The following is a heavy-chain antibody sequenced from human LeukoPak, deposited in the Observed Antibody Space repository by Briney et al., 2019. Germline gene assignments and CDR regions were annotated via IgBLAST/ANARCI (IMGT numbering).Heavy chain of an antibody. CDR2: ISYDGSNK. CDR3: ASSSRRSAKKVYNWFDP. Sequence: GGSLRLSCAASGFTFSSYAMHWVRQAPGKGLEWGAVISYDGSNKYYADSVKGRFTISRDNSKNTLYLQMNSLRAEDTAVYYCASSSRRSAKKVYNWFDPWGQGTLVTVSS. J-gene: IGHJ5*02. V-gene: IGHV3-30*04. CDR1: GFTFSSYA. D-gene: IGHD6-13*01.